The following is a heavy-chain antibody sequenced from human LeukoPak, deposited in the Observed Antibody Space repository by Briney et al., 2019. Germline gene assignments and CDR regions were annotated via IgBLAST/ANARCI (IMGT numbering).Heavy chain of an antibody. CDR2: IYYSGST. Sequence: SETLSLTCTVSGSSISSYYWSWIRQPPGKGLEWIGYIYYSGSTNYNPSLKSRVTILVDTSKNQFSLKLSSVTAADTAVYYCARSHSVWTSFDYWGQGTLVTVSS. J-gene: IGHJ4*02. D-gene: IGHD3/OR15-3a*01. V-gene: IGHV4-59*01. CDR3: ARSHSVWTSFDY. CDR1: GSSISSYY.